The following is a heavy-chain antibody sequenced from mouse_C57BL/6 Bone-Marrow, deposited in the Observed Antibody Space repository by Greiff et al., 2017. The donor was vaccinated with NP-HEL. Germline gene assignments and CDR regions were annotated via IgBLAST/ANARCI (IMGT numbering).Heavy chain of an antibody. J-gene: IGHJ4*01. V-gene: IGHV5-12*01. Sequence: EVKLEESGGGLVQPGGSLKLSCAASGFTFSDYYMYWVRQTPEKRLEWVAYISNGGGSTYYPDTVTGRFTISRANAKTTLYLQMSRLKSEDTAMYYCARRGPMITTRGHYYAMDYWGQGTSVTVSS. D-gene: IGHD2-4*01. CDR1: GFTFSDYY. CDR3: ARRGPMITTRGHYYAMDY. CDR2: ISNGGGST.